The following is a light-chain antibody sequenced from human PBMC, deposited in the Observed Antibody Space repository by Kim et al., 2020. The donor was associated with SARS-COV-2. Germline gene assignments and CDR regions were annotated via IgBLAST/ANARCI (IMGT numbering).Light chain of an antibody. CDR2: AAS. CDR1: QSITNY. V-gene: IGKV1-39*01. J-gene: IGKJ2*01. CDR3: QQSYTTPYT. Sequence: ASVGDRVAITCRASQSITNYLNWYQQKPGKAPKLLIYAASNLQSGVPSRFSGSGFGTDFTLTISSLQPEDFATYYCQQSYTTPYTFGQGTKLEI.